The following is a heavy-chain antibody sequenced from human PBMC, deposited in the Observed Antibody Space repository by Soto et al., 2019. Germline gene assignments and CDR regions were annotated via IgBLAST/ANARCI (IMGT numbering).Heavy chain of an antibody. D-gene: IGHD6-6*01. CDR2: IKQDGSEK. V-gene: IGHV3-7*01. Sequence: GGSLRLSCAASGFTFSSYWMSWVRQAPGKGLEWVANIKQDGSEKYYVDSVKDRFTISRDNAKNSLYLQMNSLRAEDTAVYYCARMFAARRVDAFDIWGQGTMVTVSS. CDR3: ARMFAARRVDAFDI. CDR1: GFTFSSYW. J-gene: IGHJ3*02.